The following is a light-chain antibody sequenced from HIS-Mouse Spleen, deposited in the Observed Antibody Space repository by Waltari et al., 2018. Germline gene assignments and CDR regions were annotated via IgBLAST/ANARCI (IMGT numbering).Light chain of an antibody. CDR2: EDR. V-gene: IGLV3-10*01. CDR1: ELPKKS. J-gene: IGLJ2*01. CDR3: YSTDSSGNHRV. Sequence: YELTQPPSVSVSPGQTARITCCGDELPKKSAYGYQQKSGQAHVLVLYEDRNRPSGIPERFSGSSSGTMATLTISGAQVEDEADYYCYSTDSSGNHRVFCGGTKLTVL.